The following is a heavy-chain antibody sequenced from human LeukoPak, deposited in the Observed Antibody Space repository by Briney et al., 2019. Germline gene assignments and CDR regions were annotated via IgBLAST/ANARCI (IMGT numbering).Heavy chain of an antibody. D-gene: IGHD3-3*01. CDR3: ARGNDFWSGSTNWFDP. Sequence: GASVKVSCKVSGYTLTELSMHWVRQAPGKGLEWMGGFDPEDGETIYAQKFQGRVTKTEDTSTDTAYMELSSLRSEDTAVYYCARGNDFWSGSTNWFDPWGQGTLVTVSS. V-gene: IGHV1-24*01. CDR2: FDPEDGET. J-gene: IGHJ5*02. CDR1: GYTLTELS.